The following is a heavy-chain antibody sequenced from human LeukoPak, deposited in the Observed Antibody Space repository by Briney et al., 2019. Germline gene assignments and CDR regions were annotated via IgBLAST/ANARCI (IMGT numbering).Heavy chain of an antibody. D-gene: IGHD5-12*01. CDR1: GFTFSGFA. J-gene: IGHJ4*02. CDR2: ISGSGDNT. V-gene: IGHV3-23*01. Sequence: PGGSLRPSCAASGFTFSGFAMSWVRRTPGKGLEWVSGISGSGDNTLYADSVKGRFTISRDNSKNTLYLEMNSLRAEDTAIYYCAKEYSGYDFDYWGQGTLVTVSS. CDR3: AKEYSGYDFDY.